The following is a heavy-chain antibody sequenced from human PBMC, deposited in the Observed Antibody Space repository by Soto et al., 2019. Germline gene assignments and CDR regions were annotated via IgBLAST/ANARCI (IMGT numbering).Heavy chain of an antibody. CDR1: GYTFTSYY. V-gene: IGHV1-46*01. CDR3: ARDHPYISSRGPVHPFDY. D-gene: IGHD6-13*01. J-gene: IGHJ4*02. Sequence: QVQLVQSGAEVKKPGASVKVSCKASGYTFTSYYMHWVRQAPGQGLEWMGIINPSGGSTSYAQKFQGSVTKTRDTYTSAVYMELSSLRHDDTAVYYCARDHPYISSRGPVHPFDYWGQGTLVTVSS. CDR2: INPSGGST.